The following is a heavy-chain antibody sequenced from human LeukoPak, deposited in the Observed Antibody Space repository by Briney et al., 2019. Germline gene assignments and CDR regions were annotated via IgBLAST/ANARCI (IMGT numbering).Heavy chain of an antibody. Sequence: ASVKVSCKASGYTFTSYGITWVRQAPGQGLEWMGWISGYNGNTNYAQKLQGRVTMTTDTSTSTAYMELRSLRSDDTAVYYCARDTHRTSDAFDIWGQGTMVTVSS. V-gene: IGHV1-18*01. J-gene: IGHJ3*02. CDR1: GYTFTSYG. CDR2: ISGYNGNT. CDR3: ARDTHRTSDAFDI.